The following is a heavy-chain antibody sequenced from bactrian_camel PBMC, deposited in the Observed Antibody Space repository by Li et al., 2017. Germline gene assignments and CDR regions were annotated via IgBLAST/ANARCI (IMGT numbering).Heavy chain of an antibody. CDR1: GGTFSNRC. CDR3: AADARRLLCSINPTTYNY. V-gene: IGHV3S53*01. D-gene: IGHD2*01. CDR2: IARGGST. J-gene: IGHJ4*01. Sequence: VQLVESGGGTVQTGGSLRLACSASGGTFSNRCIAWLRLAPGKEREWVASIARGGSTYYHESLRGRFTISRDNAQNTIYLQMNNLKPEDTAMYYCAADARRLLCSINPTTYNYWGQGTQVTVS.